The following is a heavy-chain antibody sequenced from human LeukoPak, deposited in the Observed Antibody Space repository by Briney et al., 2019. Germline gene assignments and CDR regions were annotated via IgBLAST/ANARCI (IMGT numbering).Heavy chain of an antibody. CDR2: IGIAGDT. CDR1: GFTFSSYD. CDR3: ARVSTSGYDI. J-gene: IGHJ3*02. D-gene: IGHD2-2*01. Sequence: GGSLRLSCAASGFTFSSYDMHWVRQATGKGLEWVSGIGIAGDTYYRGSVKGRFTISRENAKNSLYLQMSSLRAGDTAVYYCARVSTSGYDIWGRGTMVTVSS. V-gene: IGHV3-13*01.